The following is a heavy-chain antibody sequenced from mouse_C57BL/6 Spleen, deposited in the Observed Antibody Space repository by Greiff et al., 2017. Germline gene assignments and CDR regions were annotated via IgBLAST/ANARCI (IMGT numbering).Heavy chain of an antibody. CDR2: IDPSDSYT. CDR3: ARSPRFITTVVAVYYYAMDY. Sequence: QVQLQQPGAELVKPGASVKLSCKASGYTFTSYWMQWVKQRPGQGLEWIGEIDPSDSYTNYNQKFKGKATLTVDTSSSTAYMQLSSLTSEDSAVYYCARSPRFITTVVAVYYYAMDYWGQGTSVTVSS. CDR1: GYTFTSYW. D-gene: IGHD1-1*01. J-gene: IGHJ4*01. V-gene: IGHV1-50*01.